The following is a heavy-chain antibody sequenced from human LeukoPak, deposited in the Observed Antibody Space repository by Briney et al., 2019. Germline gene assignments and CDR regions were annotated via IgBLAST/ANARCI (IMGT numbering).Heavy chain of an antibody. CDR2: IKQDGSEK. Sequence: GGSLRLSCAASGFTFSNYWMSWVRQAPGKGLEWVANIKQDGSEKYYVDSVKGRFTISRDNAKNSLYLQMNSLRAEDTAVYYCASFRITVAGRTGLDYWGLGTLVTVSS. CDR1: GFTFSNYW. V-gene: IGHV3-7*01. D-gene: IGHD6-19*01. CDR3: ASFRITVAGRTGLDY. J-gene: IGHJ4*02.